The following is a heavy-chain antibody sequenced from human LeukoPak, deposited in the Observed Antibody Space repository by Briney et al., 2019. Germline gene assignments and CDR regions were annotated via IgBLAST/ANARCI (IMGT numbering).Heavy chain of an antibody. Sequence: GGSLRLSCAASGFTFSSYAMSWVGQAPGKGLEWVSAISGSGGSTYYADSVKGRFTISRDNSKNTLYLQMNSLRAEDTAVYYCAKDLEVTIFGVVTKNWFDPWGQGTLVTVSS. CDR1: GFTFSSYA. CDR3: AKDLEVTIFGVVTKNWFDP. CDR2: ISGSGGST. D-gene: IGHD3-3*01. V-gene: IGHV3-23*01. J-gene: IGHJ5*02.